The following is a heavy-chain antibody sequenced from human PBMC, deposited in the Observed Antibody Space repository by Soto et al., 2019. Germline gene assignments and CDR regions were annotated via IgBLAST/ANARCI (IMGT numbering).Heavy chain of an antibody. CDR3: ARVGYSGYDDFDY. CDR1: GGSFSGYY. V-gene: IGHV4-34*01. D-gene: IGHD5-12*01. CDR2: INHSGST. Sequence: SETLSLTCAVYGGSFSGYYWSWIRQPPGKGLEWIGEINHSGSTNYNPSLKSRVTISVDTSKNQFSLKLSSVTAADTAVYYCARVGYSGYDDFDYWGQGTLVTVSS. J-gene: IGHJ4*02.